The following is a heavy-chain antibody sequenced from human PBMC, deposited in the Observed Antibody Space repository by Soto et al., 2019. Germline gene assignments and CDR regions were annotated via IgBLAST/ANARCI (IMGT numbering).Heavy chain of an antibody. CDR3: PLGNAYYYDSSGYPPWYFDY. D-gene: IGHD3-22*01. V-gene: IGHV3-15*07. Sequence: GGSLRLSCAASGFTFSNAWMNWVRQAPGKGLEWVGRIKSKTDGGTTDYAAPVKGRLTISRDDSKNTLYLKMNSLKPEDTAVYYCPLGNAYYYDSSGYPPWYFDYWGQGTLVTVSS. CDR2: IKSKTDGGTT. CDR1: GFTFSNAW. J-gene: IGHJ4*02.